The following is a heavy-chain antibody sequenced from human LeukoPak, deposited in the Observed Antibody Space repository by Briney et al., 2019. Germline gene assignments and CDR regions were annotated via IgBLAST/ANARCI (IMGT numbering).Heavy chain of an antibody. D-gene: IGHD6-13*01. CDR2: IYSGGST. CDR1: GFTVSSNY. Sequence: GGSLRLSCAVSGFTVSSNYMSWVRQAPGQGLEWVSVIYSGGSTYYSDYVKGRLTISRDNSKNTLYLQMNSLRAEDTAVYYCARGPSGSSWVYFDYWGQGTLVTVSS. CDR3: ARGPSGSSWVYFDY. V-gene: IGHV3-66*01. J-gene: IGHJ4*02.